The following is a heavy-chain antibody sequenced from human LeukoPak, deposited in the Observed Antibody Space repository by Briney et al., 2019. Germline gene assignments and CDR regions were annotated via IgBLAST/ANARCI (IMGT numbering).Heavy chain of an antibody. D-gene: IGHD3-22*01. CDR2: IYYSGST. V-gene: IGHV4-59*05. Sequence: SETLSLTCTVSGGSISSYYWNWMRQPPGKGLEWIGSIYYSGSTYYNPSLKSRVTISVDTSKNQFSLKLSSVTAADTAVYYCARLRSYYDSSGYSVDFDYWGQGTLVTVSS. CDR3: ARLRSYYDSSGYSVDFDY. CDR1: GGSISSYY. J-gene: IGHJ4*02.